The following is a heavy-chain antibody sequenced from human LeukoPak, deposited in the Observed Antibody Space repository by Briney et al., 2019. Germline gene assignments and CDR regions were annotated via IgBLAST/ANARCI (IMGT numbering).Heavy chain of an antibody. CDR2: INHSGST. V-gene: IGHV4-34*01. Sequence: SETLSLTCAVYGGSFSGYYWSWIRQPPGKGLEWIGEINHSGSTNYNPSLKSRVTISVDTSKNQFSQKLSSVTAADTAVYYCARGLEYCGGDCYYDAFDIWGQGTMVTVSS. CDR1: GGSFSGYY. CDR3: ARGLEYCGGDCYYDAFDI. D-gene: IGHD2-21*01. J-gene: IGHJ3*02.